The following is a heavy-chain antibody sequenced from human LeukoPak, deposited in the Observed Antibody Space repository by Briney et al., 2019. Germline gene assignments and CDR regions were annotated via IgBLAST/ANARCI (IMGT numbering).Heavy chain of an antibody. V-gene: IGHV1-2*04. CDR1: GYTFTGYY. J-gene: IGHJ6*02. D-gene: IGHD4-17*01. CDR3: ARGLGTTVTTRSHYYGMDV. Sequence: ASVKVSCKASGYTFTGYYMHWVRQAPGQGLEWVGWINPNSGGTNYAQKFQGWVTMTRDTSINTAYMEVSRLRSDDTAVYYCARGLGTTVTTRSHYYGMDVWGQGTTVTVSS. CDR2: INPNSGGT.